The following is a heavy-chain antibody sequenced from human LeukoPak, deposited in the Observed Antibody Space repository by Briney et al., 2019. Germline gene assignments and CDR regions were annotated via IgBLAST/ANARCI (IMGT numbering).Heavy chain of an antibody. D-gene: IGHD1-26*01. V-gene: IGHV3-64*01. Sequence: GGSLRLSCAASGFTFSSYAMHWVRQAPGKGLEYVSAISSNGGSTYYANSVKGRFTISRDNSKNTLYLQMGSLRAEDMAVYYCARATAFDYWGQGTLVTVSS. CDR2: ISSNGGST. CDR3: ARATAFDY. J-gene: IGHJ4*02. CDR1: GFTFSSYA.